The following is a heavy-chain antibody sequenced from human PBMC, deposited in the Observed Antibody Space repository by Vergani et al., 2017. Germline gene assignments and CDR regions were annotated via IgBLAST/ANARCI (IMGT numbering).Heavy chain of an antibody. Sequence: EVQLLESGGGLVQPGGSLRLSCAASGFTFSSYAMSWVRQAPGKGLEWVSAISGSGGSTYYADSVKGRFTISRDNSKNTLYLQMNSLIAEDTAVYYCAKVVGYDSSGYYQYYFDYWGQGTLVTVSS. D-gene: IGHD3-22*01. V-gene: IGHV3-23*01. CDR1: GFTFSSYA. CDR2: ISGSGGST. J-gene: IGHJ4*02. CDR3: AKVVGYDSSGYYQYYFDY.